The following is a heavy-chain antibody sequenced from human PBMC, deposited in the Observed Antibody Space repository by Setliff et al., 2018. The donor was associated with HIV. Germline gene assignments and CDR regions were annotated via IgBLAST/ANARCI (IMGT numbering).Heavy chain of an antibody. CDR1: GGSISSGGYF. D-gene: IGHD2-21*02. Sequence: SETLSLTCTVSGGSISSGGYFWSWIRQVPGKGLEWIGYIYYSGSTFYNPSRKSRATISVDTAKNQFSLKLSSVTAADTAVYYCASHCASDCYEYFQYWGQGTLVTVSS. V-gene: IGHV4-31*03. CDR3: ASHCASDCYEYFQY. CDR2: IYYSGST. J-gene: IGHJ1*01.